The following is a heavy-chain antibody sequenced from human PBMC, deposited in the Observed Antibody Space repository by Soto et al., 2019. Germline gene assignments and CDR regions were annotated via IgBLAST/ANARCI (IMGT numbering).Heavy chain of an antibody. CDR1: GYTFTGYY. CDR2: INPNSGGT. Sequence: QVQLVQSGAEVKKPGASVKVSCKTSGYTFTGYYIHWVRQAPGQGLEWMGRINPNSGGTNYAQKFQGGVTMTRDTSISTAYMELSRLNSDDTAVYYCVRGLASAYLDSWGQGTLVTVSS. V-gene: IGHV1-2*02. CDR3: VRGLASAYLDS. J-gene: IGHJ4*02.